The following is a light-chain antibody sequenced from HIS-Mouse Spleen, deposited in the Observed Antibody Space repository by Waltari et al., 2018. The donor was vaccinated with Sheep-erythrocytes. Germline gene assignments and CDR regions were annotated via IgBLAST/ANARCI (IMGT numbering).Light chain of an antibody. CDR1: SGHSSYA. Sequence: QLVLTQSPSASASLGASFKLTCTLSSGHSSYAIAWHQQQPEKGPRYLMKLNSDGSHSKGDGIPDRFSGSSSGAERYRTISSLQSEDEADYYCQTWGTGIHVVFGGGTKLTVL. CDR2: LNSDGSH. J-gene: IGLJ2*01. CDR3: QTWGTGIHVV. V-gene: IGLV4-69*01.